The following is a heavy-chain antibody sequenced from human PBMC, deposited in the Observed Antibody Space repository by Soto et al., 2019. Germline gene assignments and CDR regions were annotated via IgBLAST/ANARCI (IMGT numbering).Heavy chain of an antibody. CDR3: ATAEVDY. V-gene: IGHV3-74*01. CDR2: MNSDGSTP. J-gene: IGHJ4*02. Sequence: GVSLRLSCAVAGVTFANHCVHWVRQAPGKGLEWVSRMNSDGSTPDYADSVKGRFTVSRDNAKNTLYLQMNSLRAEDTAVYYCATAEVDYWGPGTLVTVS. CDR1: GVTFANHC.